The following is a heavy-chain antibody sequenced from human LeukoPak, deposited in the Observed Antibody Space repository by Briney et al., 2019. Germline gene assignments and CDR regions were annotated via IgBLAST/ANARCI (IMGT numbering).Heavy chain of an antibody. CDR3: ASGKMTISRKWIVVPGPIDY. Sequence: SETLSLTCAVYGGSFSGYYWSWIRQPPGKGLEWIGEINHSGSTNYNPSLKSRVTISVDTSKNQFSLELTSVTAADTAVYYCASGKMTISRKWIVVPGPIDYWGQGTLVTVSS. D-gene: IGHD3-22*01. V-gene: IGHV4-34*01. CDR1: GGSFSGYY. J-gene: IGHJ4*02. CDR2: INHSGST.